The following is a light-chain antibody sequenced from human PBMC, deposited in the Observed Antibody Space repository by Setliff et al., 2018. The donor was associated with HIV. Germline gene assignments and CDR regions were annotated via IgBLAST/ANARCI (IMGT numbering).Light chain of an antibody. V-gene: IGLV3-21*03. J-gene: IGLJ1*01. Sequence: SYELTQPPSVSVAPGKTARITCGVNNIESKSVHWYQQKPGQAPVLVVYDNSDRPSGIPERFSGSNSGTTATLTISRVEAGDEADYYCQVWDTSFDHYVFGSGTKVTVL. CDR3: QVWDTSFDHYV. CDR2: DNS. CDR1: NIESKS.